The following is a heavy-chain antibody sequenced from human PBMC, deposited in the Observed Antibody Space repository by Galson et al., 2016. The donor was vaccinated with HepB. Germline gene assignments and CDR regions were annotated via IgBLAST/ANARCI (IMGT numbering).Heavy chain of an antibody. CDR1: A. V-gene: IGHV1-3*01. CDR2: INAGNGNT. D-gene: IGHD3-16*02. CDR3: ARAPIMITFGGVIVRVAPGDY. J-gene: IGHJ4*02. Sequence: AMHWVRQAPGQRLEWMGWINAGNGNTKYSQKFQGRVTITRDTSASTAYMELSSLRSENTAVYYCARAPIMITFGGVIVRVAPGDYWGQGTLATVSS.